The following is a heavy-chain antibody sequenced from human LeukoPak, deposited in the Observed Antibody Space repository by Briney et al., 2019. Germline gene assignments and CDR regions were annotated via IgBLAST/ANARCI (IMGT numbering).Heavy chain of an antibody. V-gene: IGHV4-4*07. D-gene: IGHD1-26*01. CDR2: IYTSGNT. CDR3: ARGPSVGAHFDY. Sequence: SETLSLTCTVSGGSISSFYWNWIRQPAGKELEWIGRIYTSGNTNYNPSLRSRVTMSVDTSKNQFSLRLSSVTAADTAVYYCARGPSVGAHFDYWGQGTLVTVSS. CDR1: GGSISSFY. J-gene: IGHJ4*02.